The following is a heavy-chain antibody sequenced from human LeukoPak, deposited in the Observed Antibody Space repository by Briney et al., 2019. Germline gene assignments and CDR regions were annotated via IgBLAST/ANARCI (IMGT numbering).Heavy chain of an antibody. CDR1: GFTFNNYA. D-gene: IGHD3-22*01. CDR2: ISGSGGST. J-gene: IGHJ4*02. Sequence: PGGSLRLSCAASGFTFNNYAMNWVRQAPGKGLEWVSGISGSGGSTYYADSVEGRFTISRDNSKNTLYLQMNRLRAEDTAVYFCAKDPLSYYDSSGYRYFDYWGQGTLVTVSS. CDR3: AKDPLSYYDSSGYRYFDY. V-gene: IGHV3-23*01.